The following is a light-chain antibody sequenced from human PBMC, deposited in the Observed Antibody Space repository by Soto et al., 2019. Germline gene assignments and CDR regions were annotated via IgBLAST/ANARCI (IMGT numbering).Light chain of an antibody. V-gene: IGKV3-20*01. J-gene: IGKJ1*01. CDR1: QSVSSSY. Sequence: EIVLTQSPGTLSLSPGERATLSCRASQSVSSSYLAWYQQKPGQAPRLLIYGASSRATGIPDRFSGSGSGTDFTLTISRLEPEDFAVYYCQQYGSSTDWTFGQGTKVDIK. CDR2: GAS. CDR3: QQYGSSTDWT.